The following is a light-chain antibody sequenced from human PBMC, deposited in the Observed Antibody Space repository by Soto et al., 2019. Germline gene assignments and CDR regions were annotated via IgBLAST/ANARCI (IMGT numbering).Light chain of an antibody. J-gene: IGLJ3*02. Sequence: QSALAKPPSASGSPGQSVTISCTGTSSDVGAYNYFSWYQQHAGKAPKLVIYEVTKRPSGVPDRFSGSKSANTASLTVSGLQAEDEADYYCSSFASSNTWVFGGGTKLTVL. V-gene: IGLV2-8*01. CDR1: SSDVGAYNY. CDR3: SSFASSNTWV. CDR2: EVT.